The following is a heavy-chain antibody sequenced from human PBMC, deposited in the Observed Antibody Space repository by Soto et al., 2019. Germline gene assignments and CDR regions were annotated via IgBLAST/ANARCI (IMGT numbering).Heavy chain of an antibody. Sequence: QVQLVQSGAEVKRPGSSVKLSCKASGGTFTYYGISWVRQAPGQGLDWMGGLIPIIGPATYAQKFQGRVTITADQSTSTAYMELSSLESEDTALYYCARDLGTTIAGPPRRETYGGLDPWGQGTLVTVSS. V-gene: IGHV1-69*01. D-gene: IGHD3-22*01. J-gene: IGHJ5*02. CDR2: LIPIIGPA. CDR1: GGTFTYYG. CDR3: ARDLGTTIAGPPRRETYGGLDP.